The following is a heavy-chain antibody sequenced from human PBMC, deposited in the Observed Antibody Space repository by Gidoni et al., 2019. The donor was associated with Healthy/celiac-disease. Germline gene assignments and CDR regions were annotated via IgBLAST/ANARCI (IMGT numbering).Heavy chain of an antibody. CDR3: AKDRAIVVVPQEYAFDI. CDR1: GFTFSSYA. J-gene: IGHJ3*02. CDR2: ISGSGGST. Sequence: EVQLLESGGGLVQPGGSLRLPCAASGFTFSSYAMSWVRQAPGKWLEWVSAISGSGGSTYYADSVKGRFTIDRDNSKNTLYLQMNSLRAEDTAVYYCAKDRAIVVVPQEYAFDIWGQGTMVTVSS. D-gene: IGHD3-22*01. V-gene: IGHV3-23*01.